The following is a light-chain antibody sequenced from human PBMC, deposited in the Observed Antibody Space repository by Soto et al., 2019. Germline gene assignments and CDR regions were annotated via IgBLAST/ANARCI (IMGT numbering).Light chain of an antibody. V-gene: IGLV4-69*01. CDR2: VNGDGSH. CDR1: SGQRKYA. J-gene: IGLJ1*01. CDR3: QTWGTGIQV. Sequence: QSVLTQSPSASASLGASVKLTCTLSSGQRKYAIAWHQQKPEKGPRYLMRVNGDGSHIRGDGIPDRFSGSSSGTERYLTISSLQSEDEADYYCQTWGTGIQVFGTGTKLTVL.